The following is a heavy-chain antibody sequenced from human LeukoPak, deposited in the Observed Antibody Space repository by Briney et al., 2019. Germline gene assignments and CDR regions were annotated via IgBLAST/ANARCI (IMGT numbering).Heavy chain of an antibody. CDR3: ARGITMVRGAAPPHGVWFDP. V-gene: IGHV7-4-1*02. D-gene: IGHD3-10*01. Sequence: ASVEVSCKASGYTFTSYAMNWVRQAPGQGLVWMGWINTNTGNPTYAQGFTGRFVFSLDTSVSTAYLQISSLKAEDTAVYYCARGITMVRGAAPPHGVWFDPWGQGTLVTVSS. CDR2: INTNTGNP. J-gene: IGHJ5*02. CDR1: GYTFTSYA.